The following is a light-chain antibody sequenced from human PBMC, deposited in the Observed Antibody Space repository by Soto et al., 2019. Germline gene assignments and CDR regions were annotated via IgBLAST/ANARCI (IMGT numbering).Light chain of an antibody. V-gene: IGKV3-20*01. Sequence: EIVLTQSPGTLSLSPGERATLSCRASQSVSSSYFAWYQQKPGQAPRLLIYGASSRATGIPDWFSGSVSGTDFTHTISRLELEDFAVYYCQQYGSSQSFSQGTKVEIK. J-gene: IGKJ1*01. CDR1: QSVSSSY. CDR3: QQYGSSQS. CDR2: GAS.